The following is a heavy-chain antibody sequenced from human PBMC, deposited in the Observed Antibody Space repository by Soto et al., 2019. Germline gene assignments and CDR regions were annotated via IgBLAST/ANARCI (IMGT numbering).Heavy chain of an antibody. J-gene: IGHJ3*01. CDR2: ISGSGDST. V-gene: IGHV3-23*01. CDR3: SNLGDGPGV. D-gene: IGHD3-16*01. Sequence: EVQLLESGGGLVQPGGSLRLSCAASGFTFSNYAMSWVRQAPGKGLEWVSAISGSGDSTYYTDSVKGRFTISRDNSKNTLYLQMNSLRAEDTAVYYCSNLGDGPGVWGQGTMVTVSS. CDR1: GFTFSNYA.